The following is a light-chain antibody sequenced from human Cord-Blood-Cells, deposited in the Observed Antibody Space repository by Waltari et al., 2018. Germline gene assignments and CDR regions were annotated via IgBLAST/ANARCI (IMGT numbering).Light chain of an antibody. V-gene: IGLV2-14*01. CDR3: SSYTSSSTFYVV. CDR2: DVS. J-gene: IGLJ2*01. CDR1: SSDVGGYNY. Sequence: QSALTQPASVSGSPGQSITISCTGTSSDVGGYNYVSWYQQHPGKAPKLMIYDVSKRPSGVSNRFPGSKSGNTASLTISGLQAEDEADYYCSSYTSSSTFYVVFGGGTKLTVL.